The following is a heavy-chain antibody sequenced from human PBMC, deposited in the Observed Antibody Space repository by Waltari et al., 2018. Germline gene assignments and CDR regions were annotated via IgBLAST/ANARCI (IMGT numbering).Heavy chain of an antibody. CDR3: ARAYGSGSYYNDHFDY. CDR1: GYTFTGSY. D-gene: IGHD3-10*01. V-gene: IGHV1-2*02. J-gene: IGHJ4*02. Sequence: QVQLVQSGAAVKKPGASVKVSCKASGYTFTGSYTHWVRQAPGQGLEWMGWINPNSGGTNYAQKFQGRVTMTRDTSISTAYMELSRLRSDDTAVYYCARAYGSGSYYNDHFDYWGQGTLVTVSS. CDR2: INPNSGGT.